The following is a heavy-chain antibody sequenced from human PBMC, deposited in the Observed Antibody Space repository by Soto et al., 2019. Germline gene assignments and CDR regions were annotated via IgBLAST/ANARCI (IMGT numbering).Heavy chain of an antibody. Sequence: QTLSLTCAISGDSVSSNGAAWNWIRQAPSRGLEWLGRTYYRSKWYNDYAVSVKSRITINPDTSKNQFSLQLNSVTPEDTAVYYCARDSSYGGNSAFDYWGQGTLVTVSS. CDR3: ARDSSYGGNSAFDY. D-gene: IGHD4-17*01. CDR1: GDSVSSNGAA. CDR2: TYYRSKWYN. J-gene: IGHJ4*02. V-gene: IGHV6-1*01.